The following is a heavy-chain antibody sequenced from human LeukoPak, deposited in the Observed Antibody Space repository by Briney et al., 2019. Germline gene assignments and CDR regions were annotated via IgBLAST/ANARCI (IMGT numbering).Heavy chain of an antibody. CDR1: GFTFSSYG. D-gene: IGHD3-22*01. V-gene: IGHV3-30*18. CDR2: ISYDGSNK. CDR3: AKVSEYEYYYDSSGYIDY. J-gene: IGHJ4*02. Sequence: GGSLRLSCAASGFTFSSYGMHWVRQAPGRGLEWVAVISYDGSNKYYADSVKGRFTISRDNSKNTLYLQMNSLRAEDTAVYYCAKVSEYEYYYDSSGYIDYWGQGTLVTVSS.